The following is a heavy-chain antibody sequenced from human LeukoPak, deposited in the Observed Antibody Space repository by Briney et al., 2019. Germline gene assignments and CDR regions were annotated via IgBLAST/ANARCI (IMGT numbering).Heavy chain of an antibody. D-gene: IGHD6-13*01. Sequence: PSETLSLTCTVSGGSISSGGYYWSWIRQHPGKGLEWIGYIYYSGSTYYNPSLKSRVTISVDTSKNQFSLKLSSVTAADTAVYYCARDQGIAAAGYYYGMDVWGQGTTVTVSS. J-gene: IGHJ6*02. CDR2: IYYSGST. CDR1: GGSISSGGYY. V-gene: IGHV4-31*03. CDR3: ARDQGIAAAGYYYGMDV.